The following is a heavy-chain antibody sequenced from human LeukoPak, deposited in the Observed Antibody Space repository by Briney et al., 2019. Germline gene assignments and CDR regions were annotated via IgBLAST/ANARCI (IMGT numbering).Heavy chain of an antibody. V-gene: IGHV3-72*01. D-gene: IGHD2-15*01. CDR2: VRNKANSYTT. Sequence: PGGSLRLSCAASGFTFSNAWMSWVRQAPGKGLEWVGRVRNKANSYTTDFAASVKGRFTISRDDSKNSMYLQMNNLKTEDTALYYCVRVKGGGAFDIWGPGTMVTVSS. J-gene: IGHJ3*02. CDR3: VRVKGGGAFDI. CDR1: GFTFSNAW.